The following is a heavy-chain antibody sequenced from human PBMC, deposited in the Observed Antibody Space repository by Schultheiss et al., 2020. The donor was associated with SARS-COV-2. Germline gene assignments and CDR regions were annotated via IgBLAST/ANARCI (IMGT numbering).Heavy chain of an antibody. V-gene: IGHV3-33*01. Sequence: GESLKISCAASGFTFSSYGMHWVRQAPGKGLEWVAVIWYDGSNKYYADSVKGRFTISRDNSKNTLYLQMNSLRAEDTAVYYCARDIGIAARPGAFDIWGQGTMVTVSS. D-gene: IGHD6-6*01. CDR1: GFTFSSYG. J-gene: IGHJ3*02. CDR2: IWYDGSNK. CDR3: ARDIGIAARPGAFDI.